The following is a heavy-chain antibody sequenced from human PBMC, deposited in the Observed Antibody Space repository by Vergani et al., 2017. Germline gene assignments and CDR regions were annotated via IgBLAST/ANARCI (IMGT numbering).Heavy chain of an antibody. CDR3: ARDDYSSGWSSGLDY. D-gene: IGHD6-19*01. V-gene: IGHV1-46*01. CDR1: GHTFTSYY. Sequence: QVQLVQSGAEVKKPGASVKVSCKASGHTFTSYYMHWVRQAPGQGLEWMGIINPSGGSTSYAQKFQGRVTMTRDTSTSTVYMELSSLRSEDTAVYYCARDDYSSGWSSGLDYWGQGTLVTVSS. J-gene: IGHJ4*02. CDR2: INPSGGST.